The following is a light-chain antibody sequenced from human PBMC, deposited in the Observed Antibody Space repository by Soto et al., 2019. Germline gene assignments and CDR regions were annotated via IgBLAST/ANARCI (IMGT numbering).Light chain of an antibody. CDR1: TSDFNYYNS. Sequence: QSALTQPASVSGSPGQSITISCTGTTSDFNYYNSVSWYQHHPGQAPKPMIYNVSNRPSGVSYRFSGSKSGNTASLTISGLQAEDEADYYCTSYTSSTTYFFGTGTKVTVL. CDR2: NVS. J-gene: IGLJ1*01. V-gene: IGLV2-14*03. CDR3: TSYTSSTTYF.